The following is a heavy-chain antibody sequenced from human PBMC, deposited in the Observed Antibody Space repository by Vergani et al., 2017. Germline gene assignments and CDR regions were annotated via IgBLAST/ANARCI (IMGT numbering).Heavy chain of an antibody. D-gene: IGHD6-25*01. CDR2: ICHTEDT. V-gene: IGHV4-4*03. Sequence: QVQLQESGPGLVKPPGNLSLHCAVSGDSNSSNNCWTWVRQPPGKGLEWIGEICHTEDTKYSPSLKSRVTVSVDESRNLFSLRLNSVTAADTAVYYCATVGYRLWRYYFDYWGQGILVTVSS. CDR1: GDSNSSNNC. CDR3: ATVGYRLWRYYFDY. J-gene: IGHJ4*02.